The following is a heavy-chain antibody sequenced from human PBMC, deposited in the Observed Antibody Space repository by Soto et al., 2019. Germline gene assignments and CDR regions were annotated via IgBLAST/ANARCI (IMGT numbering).Heavy chain of an antibody. CDR3: VKNSGGFNT. D-gene: IGHD3-10*01. CDR1: GFTFGTTD. V-gene: IGHV3-23*01. Sequence: QLLQSGGGVVQPGGSLTLSCAASGFTFGTTDMSWVRQAPGEGLEWVSTIDGSGGITYYADSVKGRFPISRDNSRNTVYLQVNSLGGDDTALYYCVKNSGGFNTWGQGALVTVSS. J-gene: IGHJ5*02. CDR2: IDGSGGIT.